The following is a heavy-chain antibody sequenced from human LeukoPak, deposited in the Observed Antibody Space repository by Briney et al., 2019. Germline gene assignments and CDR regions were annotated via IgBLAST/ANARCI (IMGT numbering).Heavy chain of an antibody. J-gene: IGHJ4*02. CDR2: ILTSGST. CDR3: ARVRVSGSYLYYFDN. D-gene: IGHD1-26*01. V-gene: IGHV4-4*09. CDR1: GGSISSYH. Sequence: SGTLSLTCTVSGGSISSYHWSWVRQPPGKGLEWIGYILTSGSTNYNPSLKSRVSISVDTSKNQFSLKLSSVTAEDTAVYYCARVRVSGSYLYYFDNWGQGTLVTVSS.